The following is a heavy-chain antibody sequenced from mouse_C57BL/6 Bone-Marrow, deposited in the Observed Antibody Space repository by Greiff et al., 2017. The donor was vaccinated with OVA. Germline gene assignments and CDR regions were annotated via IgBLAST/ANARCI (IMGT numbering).Heavy chain of an antibody. V-gene: IGHV1-4*01. Sequence: VQLQQSGAELARPGASLKMSCKASGYTFPSYTMHWVKQRPGKCLVWIGYINPSSGYTKYNQKFKDKATLTADKFYSTAYMQLSSLTSEYSAVYYGPRSSSAYVMDCWAEGTSVTDSS. D-gene: IGHD3-1*01. CDR3: PRSSSAYVMDC. CDR2: INPSSGYT. CDR1: GYTFPSYT. J-gene: IGHJ4*01.